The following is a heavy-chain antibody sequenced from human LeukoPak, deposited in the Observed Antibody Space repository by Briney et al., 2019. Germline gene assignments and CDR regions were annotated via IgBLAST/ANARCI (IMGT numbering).Heavy chain of an antibody. V-gene: IGHV3-7*02. J-gene: IGHJ4*02. D-gene: IGHD3-9*01. CDR3: AVLRYFDWSLNY. Sequence: GGSLRLSCAASGFTFSSYWMSWVRQAPGKGLEWVANIKQDGSEKYYVDSMKGRFTISRDNAKNSLYLQMNSLRAEDTAVYYCAVLRYFDWSLNYWGQGTLVTVSS. CDR1: GFTFSSYW. CDR2: IKQDGSEK.